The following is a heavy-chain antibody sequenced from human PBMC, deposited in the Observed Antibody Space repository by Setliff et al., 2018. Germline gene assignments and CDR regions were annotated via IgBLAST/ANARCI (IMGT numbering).Heavy chain of an antibody. CDR1: GYSFTGYY. Sequence: ASVKVSCKSSGYSFTGYYMHWVRQAPGQGLEWMGIIHTGGGSASYAQKFQGRVTMTSDTSTSTVYMEVNSVTSGDTAIYYCARGGMAAAGRKGVFEYWGQGTAVTVSS. V-gene: IGHV1-46*01. CDR3: ARGGMAAAGRKGVFEY. D-gene: IGHD6-13*01. CDR2: IHTGGGSA. J-gene: IGHJ4*02.